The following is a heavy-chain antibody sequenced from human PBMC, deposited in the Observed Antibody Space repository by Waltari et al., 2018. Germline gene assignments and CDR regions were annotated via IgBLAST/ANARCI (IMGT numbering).Heavy chain of an antibody. V-gene: IGHV4-4*02. D-gene: IGHD3-3*01. CDR1: GGSISSSNW. CDR3: ARGAAKYDFWSGSTYYYGMDV. J-gene: IGHJ6*02. CDR2: IYHRGST. Sequence: QVQLQESGPGLVKPSGTLSLTCAVSGGSISSSNWWSWVRQPPGKGLEWIGEIYHRGSTNYNPALTSRVTISVDKSKNQFSLKLSSVTAADTAVYYCARGAAKYDFWSGSTYYYGMDVWGQGTLVTVSS.